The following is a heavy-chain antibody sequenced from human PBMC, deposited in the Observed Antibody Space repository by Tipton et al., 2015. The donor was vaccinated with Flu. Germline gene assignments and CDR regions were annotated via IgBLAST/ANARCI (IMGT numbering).Heavy chain of an antibody. V-gene: IGHV4-34*01. D-gene: IGHD4-11*01. J-gene: IGHJ5*02. CDR2: ISHSGRT. CDR1: SGSFSGYY. CDR3: ARRDYTNYVSDPKSWFDP. Sequence: TLSLTCAVNSGSFSGYYWSWIRQPPGKGLEWIGCISHSGRTYYNPSLKSRVTISVDTAKNQFSQRLSSVTAADTAVYYCARRDYTNYVSDPKSWFDPWGQGTLVAVSS.